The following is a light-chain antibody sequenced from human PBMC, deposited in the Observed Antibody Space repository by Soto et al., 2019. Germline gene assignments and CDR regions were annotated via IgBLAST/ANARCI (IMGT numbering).Light chain of an antibody. J-gene: IGLJ2*01. CDR3: QSYDSSLRASV. Sequence: QSVLTQPPSVSGAPGQRDTIPCTGSRSNIGAGYDVHWYQQVPGTAPKLLIYGNTNRPSGVPDRFSGSKSGTSASLAITGLQAADEADYYCQSYDSSLRASVFGGGTKLTVL. CDR1: RSNIGAGYD. CDR2: GNT. V-gene: IGLV1-40*01.